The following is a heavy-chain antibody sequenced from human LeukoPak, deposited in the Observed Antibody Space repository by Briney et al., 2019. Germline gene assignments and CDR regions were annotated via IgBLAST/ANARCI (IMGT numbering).Heavy chain of an antibody. CDR3: AKDLGRYFDWLPNRDAFDI. J-gene: IGHJ3*02. D-gene: IGHD3-9*01. Sequence: GGSLRLSCAASGFTFSTYVMTWVRQAPGKGLEWVSGISGSGGSTYYADSVKGRFTISRDNSKNTLYLQMNSLRAEDTAVYYCAKDLGRYFDWLPNRDAFDIWGQGTMVTVSS. V-gene: IGHV3-23*01. CDR2: ISGSGGST. CDR1: GFTFSTYV.